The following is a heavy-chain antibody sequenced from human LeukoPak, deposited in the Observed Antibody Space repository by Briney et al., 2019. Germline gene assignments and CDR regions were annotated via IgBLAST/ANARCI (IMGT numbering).Heavy chain of an antibody. V-gene: IGHV4-34*01. D-gene: IGHD1-14*01. CDR1: GGSFSGYY. Sequence: SETLSLTCAVYGGSFSGYYWSWIRQPPGKGLEWIGEINHSGSTNYNPSLKSRVTISVDTSKNQFPLKLSSVTAADTAVYYCARGRMLPYFDYWGQGTLVTVSS. CDR3: ARGRMLPYFDY. CDR2: INHSGST. J-gene: IGHJ4*02.